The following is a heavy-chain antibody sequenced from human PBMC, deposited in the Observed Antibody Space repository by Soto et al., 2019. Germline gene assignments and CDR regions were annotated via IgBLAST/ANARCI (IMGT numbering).Heavy chain of an antibody. CDR2: IYSGGST. V-gene: IGHV3-66*01. J-gene: IGHJ3*02. Sequence: PGGSLRLSCAASGFTVSSNYMSWVRRAPGKGLEWVSVIYSGGSTYYADSVKGSFTISRDNSKNTLYLQMNSLRAEDTAVYYCAREGERPRAFDIWGQGTMVTVSS. D-gene: IGHD3-10*01. CDR3: AREGERPRAFDI. CDR1: GFTVSSNY.